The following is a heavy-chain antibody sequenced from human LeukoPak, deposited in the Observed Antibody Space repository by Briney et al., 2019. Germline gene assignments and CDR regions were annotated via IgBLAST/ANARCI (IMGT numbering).Heavy chain of an antibody. J-gene: IGHJ4*02. V-gene: IGHV4-34*01. Sequence: SETLSLTCAVYCGSCSGYYLSWIRQPPGKGLEWIGEINHSGSTNYNPSLKSRVTISVDTSKNQFSLKLSSVTAADTAVYYCARVRSLPAMRPKQAFDYWGQGTLVTVSS. CDR1: CGSCSGYY. D-gene: IGHD2-2*01. CDR2: INHSGST. CDR3: ARVRSLPAMRPKQAFDY.